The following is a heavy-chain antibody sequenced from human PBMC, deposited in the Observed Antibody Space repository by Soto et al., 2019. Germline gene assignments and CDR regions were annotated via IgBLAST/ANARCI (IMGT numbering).Heavy chain of an antibody. Sequence: GASVKVSSKASGYTFTGYAVHWVRQAPGQRLEWMGWINAGNGNTKYSQKFQGRVTITRDTSASTAYMELSSLRSEDTAVYYCARAVAVPADFDYWGQGTLVTVSS. CDR2: INAGNGNT. V-gene: IGHV1-3*01. D-gene: IGHD6-19*01. CDR1: GYTFTGYA. CDR3: ARAVAVPADFDY. J-gene: IGHJ4*02.